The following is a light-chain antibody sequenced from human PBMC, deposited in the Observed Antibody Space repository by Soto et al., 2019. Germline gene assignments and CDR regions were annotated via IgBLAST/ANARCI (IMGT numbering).Light chain of an antibody. J-gene: IGLJ2*01. CDR1: GSNIGSIY. CDR3: AAWDDSLV. Sequence: QSVLTQPPSASGTPGQRVTISCSGAGSNIGSIYVYWYQQLPGTAPKLLIYRNNQRPSGVPDRFSGSKSGTSASLAISGLRSEDEADYYCAAWDDSLVFGGGTKLTVL. CDR2: RNN. V-gene: IGLV1-47*01.